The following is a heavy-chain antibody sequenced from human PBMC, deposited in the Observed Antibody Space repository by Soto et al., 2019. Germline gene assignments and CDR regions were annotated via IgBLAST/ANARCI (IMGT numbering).Heavy chain of an antibody. CDR2: IKSKTDGGTT. CDR3: TTGSSGLRWVYYGMDV. CDR1: GFTFSNAW. Sequence: EVQLVESGGGLVKPGGSLRLSCAASGFTFSNAWMNWVRQAPGKGLEWVGRIKSKTDGGTTDYAAPVIGRFTISRDDSKNTLYLQMNSLKTEDTAVYYCTTGSSGLRWVYYGMDVWGQGTTVTVSS. J-gene: IGHJ6*02. D-gene: IGHD4-17*01. V-gene: IGHV3-15*07.